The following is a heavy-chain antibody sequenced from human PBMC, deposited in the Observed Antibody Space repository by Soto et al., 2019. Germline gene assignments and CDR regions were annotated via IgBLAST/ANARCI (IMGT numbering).Heavy chain of an antibody. Sequence: VGSLRLSCAASGFTFSDYYMSWIRQAPGKGLEWVSYISSSGSTIYYADSVKGRFTISRDNAKNSLYLQMNSLRAEDTAVYYCATVSYYYGSGRSRYYYYGMDVWGQGTTVTVSS. CDR3: ATVSYYYGSGRSRYYYYGMDV. D-gene: IGHD3-10*01. CDR2: ISSSGSTI. J-gene: IGHJ6*02. CDR1: GFTFSDYY. V-gene: IGHV3-11*01.